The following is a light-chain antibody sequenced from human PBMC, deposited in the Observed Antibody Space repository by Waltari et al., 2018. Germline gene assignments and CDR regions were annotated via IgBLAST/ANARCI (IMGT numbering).Light chain of an antibody. CDR2: WAS. Sequence: DIVMTQSPDSLAVSLGERATLNCKSSTRGLYRPNNKNYLAWYQQKPGQPPKLLIYWASTLESGVPARFSGSGSGTDFTLTITSLQAEDVAVYYCQQYATTEAFGPGTKVDTK. CDR1: TRGLYRPNNKNY. V-gene: IGKV4-1*01. CDR3: QQYATTEA. J-gene: IGKJ3*01.